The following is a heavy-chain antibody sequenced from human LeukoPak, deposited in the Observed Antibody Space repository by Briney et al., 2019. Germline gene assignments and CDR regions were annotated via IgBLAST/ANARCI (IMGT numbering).Heavy chain of an antibody. Sequence: PGGSLRLSCAASGFTFSDYYMSWIRQAPGEGLEWVSYISSSGSTIYYADSVKGRFTISRDNAKNSLYLQMNSLRAEDTAVYYCARDAYYDFWSGYQSYYFDYWGQGTLVTVSS. CDR2: ISSSGSTI. CDR1: GFTFSDYY. D-gene: IGHD3-3*01. J-gene: IGHJ4*02. V-gene: IGHV3-11*01. CDR3: ARDAYYDFWSGYQSYYFDY.